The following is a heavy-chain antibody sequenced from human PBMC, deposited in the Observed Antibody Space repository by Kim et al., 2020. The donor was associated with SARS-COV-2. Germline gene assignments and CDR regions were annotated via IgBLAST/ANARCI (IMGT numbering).Heavy chain of an antibody. Sequence: SETLSLTCTVSGGSISSGGYSWSWIRQHPGKGLEWIGSIYYSGGTYYNPSLKSRVTISVDTSENQFSLNLSSVTAADTAVYYCAKALDYYGSGIRYYYGMDVWGQGTTVTVSS. D-gene: IGHD3-10*01. CDR3: AKALDYYGSGIRYYYGMDV. CDR1: GGSISSGGYS. J-gene: IGHJ6*02. V-gene: IGHV4-31*03. CDR2: IYYSGGT.